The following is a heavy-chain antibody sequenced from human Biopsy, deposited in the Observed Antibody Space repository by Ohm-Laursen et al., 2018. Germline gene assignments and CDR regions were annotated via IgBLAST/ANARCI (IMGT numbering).Heavy chain of an antibody. CDR2: ISYNERT. CDR3: ARGDYFDSNGYFWFDP. J-gene: IGHJ5*02. V-gene: IGHV4-31*03. D-gene: IGHD3-22*01. Sequence: PSQTLSLTCIVSGASVKTSGYFWAWIRQRPGKGLEWIGYISYNERTHYNPSLTSRLAISFDTSNNRISLQLRSVSVADTAVYYCARGDYFDSNGYFWFDPWGQGTLVTVSS. CDR1: GASVKTSGYF.